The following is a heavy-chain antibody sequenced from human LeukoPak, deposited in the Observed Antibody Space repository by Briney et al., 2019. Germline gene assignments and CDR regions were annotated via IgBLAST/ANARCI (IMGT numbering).Heavy chain of an antibody. Sequence: ASVKVSCKASGYTFTSYDINWVRQATGQGLEWMGWMNPNSGNTGYAQKFQGRVTITRNTSISTAYMELSSLRSEDTAVYYCARVPSYDFNGWFDPWGQGTLVTVSS. J-gene: IGHJ5*02. D-gene: IGHD3-3*01. CDR2: MNPNSGNT. CDR1: GYTFTSYD. CDR3: ARVPSYDFNGWFDP. V-gene: IGHV1-8*03.